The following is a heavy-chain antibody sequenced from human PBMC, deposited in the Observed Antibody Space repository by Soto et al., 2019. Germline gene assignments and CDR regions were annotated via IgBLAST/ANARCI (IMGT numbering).Heavy chain of an antibody. D-gene: IGHD1-26*01. Sequence: QVQLVQSGAEMKKPGSSVKVSCTASGGTFSNFAVSWVRQAPGQGLEWMGGLIPLLGTADYAQKFHGRVTITADESTTTGSVELSSATSDDRAAEDRGGGGRSQQH. CDR2: LIPLLGTA. J-gene: IGHJ1*01. V-gene: IGHV1-69*01. CDR3: GGGGRSQQH. CDR1: GGTFSNFA.